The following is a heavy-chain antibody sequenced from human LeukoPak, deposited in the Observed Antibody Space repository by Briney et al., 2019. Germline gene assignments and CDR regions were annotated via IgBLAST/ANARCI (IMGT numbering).Heavy chain of an antibody. CDR3: ARLGTAMVGLDY. V-gene: IGHV5-51*01. Sequence: GASLQISCKGSGSIFTNYWIGWVRPLPGKGLEWMGITYPGDSDTRYSPSLQGQVTISANKSNSPAYPQWSSLKASDTAMYYCARLGTAMVGLDYWGQGSLVTVS. D-gene: IGHD5-18*01. J-gene: IGHJ4*02. CDR2: TYPGDSDT. CDR1: GSIFTNYW.